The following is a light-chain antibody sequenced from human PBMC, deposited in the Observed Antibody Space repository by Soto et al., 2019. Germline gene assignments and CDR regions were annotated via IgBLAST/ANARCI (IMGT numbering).Light chain of an antibody. V-gene: IGKV3-15*01. CDR3: QQHNNWPPWT. Sequence: EIVMTQSPATLSVSPGERATLSCRASQSVSSNLAWYQPKPGQAPRLLMYGASTRATGIPDRFSGSGSGTEFTLTISSLQSEDFAVYYCQQHNNWPPWTFGQGTKVEIK. CDR1: QSVSSN. J-gene: IGKJ1*01. CDR2: GAS.